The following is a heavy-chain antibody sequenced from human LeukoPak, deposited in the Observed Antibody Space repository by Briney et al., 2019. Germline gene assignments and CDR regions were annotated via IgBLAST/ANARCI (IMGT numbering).Heavy chain of an antibody. J-gene: IGHJ6*04. D-gene: IGHD5-18*01. CDR3: ARLPPGGYSYGYPYYYYGMDV. CDR2: INHSGST. Sequence: SETLSLTCAVYGGSFSGYYWSWTRQPPGKGLEWIGEINHSGSTNYNPSLKSRVTISVDTSKNQFSLKLSSVTAADTAVYYCARLPPGGYSYGYPYYYYGMDVWGKGTTVTVSS. V-gene: IGHV4-34*01. CDR1: GGSFSGYY.